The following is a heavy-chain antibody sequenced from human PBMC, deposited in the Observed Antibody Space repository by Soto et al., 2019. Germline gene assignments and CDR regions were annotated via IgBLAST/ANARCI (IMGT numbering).Heavy chain of an antibody. CDR2: ISYDGSNK. Sequence: QVQLVESGGGVVQPGRSLRLSCAASGFTFSSYAMHWVRQAPGTGLEWVAVISYDGSNKYYADSVKGRFTISRDNSKNTLYLQMNSLRAEDTAVYYCARDRGYSYGLYYYCGMDVWGQGTTVTVSS. D-gene: IGHD5-18*01. V-gene: IGHV3-30-3*01. CDR3: ARDRGYSYGLYYYCGMDV. CDR1: GFTFSSYA. J-gene: IGHJ6*02.